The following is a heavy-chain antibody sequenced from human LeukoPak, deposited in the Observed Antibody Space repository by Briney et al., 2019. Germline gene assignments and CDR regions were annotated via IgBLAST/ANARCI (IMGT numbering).Heavy chain of an antibody. Sequence: ASVKVSCKASGYTFTTYYMQWVRQAPGQGLEWMGIINPSDGTTFYAQKFQGRVIMTRDTSTSTFYMELRSLRSEDTAVYYCARGAAADYYWGQGTLVTVSS. CDR1: GYTFTTYY. CDR3: ARGAAADYY. J-gene: IGHJ4*02. V-gene: IGHV1-46*01. D-gene: IGHD6-13*01. CDR2: INPSDGTT.